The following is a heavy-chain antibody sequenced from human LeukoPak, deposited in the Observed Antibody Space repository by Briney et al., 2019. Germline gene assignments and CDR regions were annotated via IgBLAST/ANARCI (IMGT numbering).Heavy chain of an antibody. CDR3: AREYSGSYHTDY. Sequence: SETLSLTWAVYGGSFSGYYWSWIRQPPGKGLEWIGEINHSGSTNYNPSLKSRVTISVDTSKNQFSLKLSSVTAADTAVYYCAREYSGSYHTDYWGQGTLVTVSS. J-gene: IGHJ4*02. D-gene: IGHD1-26*01. V-gene: IGHV4-34*01. CDR1: GGSFSGYY. CDR2: INHSGST.